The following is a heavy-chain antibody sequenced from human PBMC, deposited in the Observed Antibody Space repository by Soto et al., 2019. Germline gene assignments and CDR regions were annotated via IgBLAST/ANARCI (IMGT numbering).Heavy chain of an antibody. J-gene: IGHJ4*02. V-gene: IGHV4-59*01. CDR3: ARDRATGTQYIDY. CDR1: GASISSYY. CDR2: VYYFGST. D-gene: IGHD1-7*01. Sequence: ETLSLTCTVSGASISSYYWSWIRQPPGKGLEWIGYVYYFGSTNYNPSLKSRVTISIDTSKNQTSLKVRSVTAADTAVYYCARDRATGTQYIDYWGQGTLVTVSS.